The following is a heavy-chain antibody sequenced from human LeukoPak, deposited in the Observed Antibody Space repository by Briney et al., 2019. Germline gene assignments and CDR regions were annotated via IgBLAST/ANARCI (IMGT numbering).Heavy chain of an antibody. V-gene: IGHV4-30-4*01. CDR3: ARGPETGYCSGGSCYSAPTGFDY. D-gene: IGHD2-15*01. J-gene: IGHJ4*02. Sequence: SETLSLTCTVSGGSISSGDYYWSWIRQPPGKGLEWIGYIYYSGSTYYNPSLKSRVTISVDTSKNQFSLKLSSVTAADTAVYYCARGPETGYCSGGSCYSAPTGFDYWGQGTLVTVSS. CDR1: GGSISSGDYY. CDR2: IYYSGST.